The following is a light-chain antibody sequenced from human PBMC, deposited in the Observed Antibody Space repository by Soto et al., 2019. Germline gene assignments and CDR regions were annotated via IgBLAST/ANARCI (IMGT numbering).Light chain of an antibody. CDR3: QQYGSSGT. V-gene: IGKV3-20*01. CDR2: GAS. J-gene: IGKJ1*01. CDR1: QSVSNNY. Sequence: EILLTQSPGTLSLSPGEGATLSCRASQSVSNNYLAWYQQKPGQAPRLLIYGASNRATGIPDRFSGSGSGTDFTLTISRPEPEDFAVYYCQQYGSSGTFGQGTTVDIK.